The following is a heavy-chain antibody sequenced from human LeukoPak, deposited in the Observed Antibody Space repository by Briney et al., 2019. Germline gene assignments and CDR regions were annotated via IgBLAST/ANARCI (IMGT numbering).Heavy chain of an antibody. CDR3: AKAGPEAVAGTGYYFDY. Sequence: GGSLRLSCAASGFTFSSYAMHWVRQAPGKGLEWVAIISYDGSNKYYADSVKGRFTISRDNSKNTLYLQMNSLRAEDTAVYYCAKAGPEAVAGTGYYFDYWGQGTLVTVSS. J-gene: IGHJ4*02. D-gene: IGHD6-19*01. CDR1: GFTFSSYA. CDR2: ISYDGSNK. V-gene: IGHV3-30-3*01.